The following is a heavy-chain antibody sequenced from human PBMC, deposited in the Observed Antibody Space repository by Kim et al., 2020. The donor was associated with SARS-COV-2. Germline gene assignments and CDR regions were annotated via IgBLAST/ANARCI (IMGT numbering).Heavy chain of an antibody. D-gene: IGHD5-18*01. CDR1: GGSISNTNW. V-gene: IGHV4-4*02. CDR2: IHHSGST. CDR3: ARCPADSDSFWFDP. Sequence: SETLSLTCAVSGGSISNTNWWNWVRQAPGLGLEWIGEIHHSGSTKYYPSLKSRVIISIYKSKNQFSLNLSSVTAADTAVYYCARCPADSDSFWFDPWGQG. J-gene: IGHJ5*02.